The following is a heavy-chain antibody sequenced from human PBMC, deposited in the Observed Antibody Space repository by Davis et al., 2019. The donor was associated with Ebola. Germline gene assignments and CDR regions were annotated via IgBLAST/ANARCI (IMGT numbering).Heavy chain of an antibody. CDR2: ISSDGRQK. Sequence: GGSLRLSCVVSGMTFTSYGMHWVRQAPGQGLDWVAVISSDGRQKYYADSVKGRLTISRDNSKSTLYMQMDSLRAEDTAVYYCAKGDILGLWGQGTLVTVSS. V-gene: IGHV3-30*18. J-gene: IGHJ4*02. CDR3: AKGDILGL. D-gene: IGHD3-9*01. CDR1: GMTFTSYG.